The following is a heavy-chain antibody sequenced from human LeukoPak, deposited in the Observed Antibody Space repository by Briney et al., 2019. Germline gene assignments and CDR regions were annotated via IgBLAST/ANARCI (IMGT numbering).Heavy chain of an antibody. CDR3: ARGHSGRYFASDH. Sequence: PGGSLRLSCAASGFTLSRNEMNWVRQAPGKGLEWVSYISSSGSSIYYADSVKGRFTISRDNAKNSLYLQMNSLRAEDTAVYYCARGHSGRYFASDHWGQGTLVTVSS. V-gene: IGHV3-48*03. CDR1: GFTLSRNE. D-gene: IGHD1-26*01. CDR2: ISSSGSSI. J-gene: IGHJ4*02.